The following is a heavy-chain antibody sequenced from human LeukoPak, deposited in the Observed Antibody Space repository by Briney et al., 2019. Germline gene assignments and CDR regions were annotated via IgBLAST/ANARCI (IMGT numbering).Heavy chain of an antibody. D-gene: IGHD3-10*01. V-gene: IGHV1-2*04. CDR3: ARGGYYGSHIDNWFDP. Sequence: ASVTVSFKGSGYTFTGYYMHWVRQPPGQGLEWMGWINPNSGGTNYAQKFQGWVTMTRDTTISTAYMELSRLRSDDTAVYYCARGGYYGSHIDNWFDPWGQGTLVTVSS. J-gene: IGHJ5*02. CDR1: GYTFTGYY. CDR2: INPNSGGT.